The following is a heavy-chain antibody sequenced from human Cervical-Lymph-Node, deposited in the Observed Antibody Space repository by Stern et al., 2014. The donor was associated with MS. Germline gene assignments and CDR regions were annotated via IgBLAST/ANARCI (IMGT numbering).Heavy chain of an antibody. Sequence: EVQLVESGGGLVQPGGSLRLSCAASGFTFSSYSMNWVRQAPGKGLEWVSYISRSSSTIYYADSVKGRFTISNDNANNSLYLQMDSLRDEDTAVYYCAREDELGGAAWGQGTLVTVSS. CDR3: AREDELGGAA. CDR2: ISRSSSTI. D-gene: IGHD1-26*01. J-gene: IGHJ5*02. CDR1: GFTFSSYS. V-gene: IGHV3-48*02.